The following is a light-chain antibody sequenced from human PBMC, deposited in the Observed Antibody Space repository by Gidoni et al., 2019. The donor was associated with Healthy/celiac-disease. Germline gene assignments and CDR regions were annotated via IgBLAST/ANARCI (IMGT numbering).Light chain of an antibody. CDR2: DAS. CDR1: QSVSSY. V-gene: IGKV3-11*01. Sequence: LTQSPATLSLSPGERATLSCRASQSVSSYLAWYQQKPGQAPRLLIYDASNRATGIPARFSGSGSGTDFTLTISSLEPEDFAVYYCQQRSNWPPALTFGGXTKVEIK. CDR3: QQRSNWPPALT. J-gene: IGKJ4*01.